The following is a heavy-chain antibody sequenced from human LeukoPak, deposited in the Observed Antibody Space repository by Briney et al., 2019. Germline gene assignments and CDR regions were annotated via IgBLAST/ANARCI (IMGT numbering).Heavy chain of an antibody. Sequence: ASVKVSCKASGYTFASYVISWVRQAPGQGLEWMEWISAYNGNTNYAQKLQGRVTMTTDTSTSTAYMELRSLRSDDTAVYYCARLSTYSSGWFTTHYYYYYGMDVWGQGTTVTVSS. J-gene: IGHJ6*02. CDR2: ISAYNGNT. CDR1: GYTFASYV. CDR3: ARLSTYSSGWFTTHYYYYYGMDV. D-gene: IGHD6-19*01. V-gene: IGHV1-18*01.